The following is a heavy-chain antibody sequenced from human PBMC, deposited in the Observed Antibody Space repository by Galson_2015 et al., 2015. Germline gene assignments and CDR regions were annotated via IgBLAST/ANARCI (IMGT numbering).Heavy chain of an antibody. V-gene: IGHV3-30*04. D-gene: IGHD6-19*01. CDR1: GFAFSSYA. Sequence: SLRLSCAASGFAFSSYAMHWVRQAPGKGLEWVAVISYDGSNKYYADSVKGRFTISRDNSKNTLYLQMNSLRAEDTAVYYCARDTDWFSSVWGIDHWGQGTLVTVSS. CDR2: ISYDGSNK. CDR3: ARDTDWFSSVWGIDH. J-gene: IGHJ4*02.